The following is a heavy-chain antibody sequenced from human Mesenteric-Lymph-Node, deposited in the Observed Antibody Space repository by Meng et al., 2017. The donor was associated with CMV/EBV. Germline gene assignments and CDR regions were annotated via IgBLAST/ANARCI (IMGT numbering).Heavy chain of an antibody. V-gene: IGHV4-34*01. CDR3: ARIPSNYDILTGYYKYYFDY. CDR2: INHSGST. CDR1: FSGYY. J-gene: IGHJ4*02. D-gene: IGHD3-9*01. Sequence: FSGYYWSWIRQPPGKGLEWIGEINHSGSTNYNPYLKSRVTISVDTSKNQFSLKLSSVTAADTAVYYCARIPSNYDILTGYYKYYFDYWGQGTLVTVSS.